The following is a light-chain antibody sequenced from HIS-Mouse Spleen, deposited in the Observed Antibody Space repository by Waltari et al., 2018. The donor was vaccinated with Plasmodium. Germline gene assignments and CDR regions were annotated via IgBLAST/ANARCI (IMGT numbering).Light chain of an antibody. V-gene: IGLV2-23*03. CDR1: SSDVGSYNL. CDR2: EGS. J-gene: IGLJ3*02. Sequence: QSALTQPASVSGSPGQSITISCTGTSSDVGSYNLVSWYQQHPGKAPKLIICEGSKRPSGVSNRFSGSKSGNTASLTISGLQAEDEADYYCCSYAGSSTFVFGGGTKLTVL. CDR3: CSYAGSSTFV.